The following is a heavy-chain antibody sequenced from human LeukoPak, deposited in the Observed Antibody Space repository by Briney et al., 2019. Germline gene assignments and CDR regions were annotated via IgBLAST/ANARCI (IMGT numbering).Heavy chain of an antibody. J-gene: IGHJ6*03. Sequence: GGSLRLSCVASEFTFSNYWLHWVRQAPGKGPVWASRINSDGSNTIYADSVKGRFTISRDNAKNTVYLQMNSLRVEDTAIYYCARGGFGHNMDVWGKGTTVTVSS. CDR2: INSDGSNT. CDR3: ARGGFGHNMDV. CDR1: EFTFSNYW. V-gene: IGHV3-74*01. D-gene: IGHD3-3*01.